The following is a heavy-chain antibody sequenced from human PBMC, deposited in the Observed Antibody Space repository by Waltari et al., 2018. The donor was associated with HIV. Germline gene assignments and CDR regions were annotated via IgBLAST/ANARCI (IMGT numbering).Heavy chain of an antibody. CDR1: GFSFGDYA. D-gene: IGHD4-17*01. Sequence: EVQLGESGGGLVQPGRSLRLSCATSGFSFGDYAMRWFRQAPGKGLEWVVFIRSKAYGGTTQYAASVKGRFTISRDDSKSIAYLQMNSLKTEDTALYYCTRGTFTVTYYFDYWGRGTLVTVSS. V-gene: IGHV3-49*03. CDR3: TRGTFTVTYYFDY. J-gene: IGHJ4*02. CDR2: IRSKAYGGTT.